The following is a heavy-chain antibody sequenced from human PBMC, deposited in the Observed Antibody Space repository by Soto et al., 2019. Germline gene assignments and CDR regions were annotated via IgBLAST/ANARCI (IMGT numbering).Heavy chain of an antibody. J-gene: IGHJ4*02. CDR2: ISGGGGTT. CDR3: AKAMSTPSRPRNYFDY. V-gene: IGHV3-23*01. D-gene: IGHD6-6*01. CDR1: GFTFSNFA. Sequence: EVQLLESGGDLVQPGGSLRLSCAASGFTFSNFAMSWVRQAPGKGLEWVSVISGGGGTTYYADSVKGRFPISRDNSKDTPYLQMDTLRADDTALYYSAKAMSTPSRPRNYFDYWGQGTLVTVSS.